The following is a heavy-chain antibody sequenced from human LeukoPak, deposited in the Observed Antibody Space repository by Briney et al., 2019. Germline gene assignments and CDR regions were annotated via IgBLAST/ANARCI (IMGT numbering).Heavy chain of an antibody. CDR2: ISSSSSYI. CDR3: AGNGIAARWY. J-gene: IGHJ4*02. CDR1: GFTFSSYS. V-gene: IGHV3-21*01. D-gene: IGHD6-6*01. Sequence: GGSLRLSCAASGFTFSSYSMNWVRQAPGKGLEWVSSISSSSSYIYYADSVKGRFTISRDNSKTTLYLQMNSLRAEDTAVYYCAGNGIAARWYWGQGTLVTVSS.